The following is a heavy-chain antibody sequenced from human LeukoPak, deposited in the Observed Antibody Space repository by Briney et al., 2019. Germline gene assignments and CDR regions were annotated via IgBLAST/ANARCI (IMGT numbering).Heavy chain of an antibody. CDR2: INPNSGGT. Sequence: GASVKVSCKASGYTFTGYYMHWVRQAPGQGLEWMGWINPNSGGTNYAQKFQGRVTMTRDTSISTAYMELSRLRSDDTAVYYCARATYYDILTGYNQGGFDYWGQGTLVTVSS. J-gene: IGHJ4*02. D-gene: IGHD3-9*01. CDR1: GYTFTGYY. CDR3: ARATYYDILTGYNQGGFDY. V-gene: IGHV1-2*02.